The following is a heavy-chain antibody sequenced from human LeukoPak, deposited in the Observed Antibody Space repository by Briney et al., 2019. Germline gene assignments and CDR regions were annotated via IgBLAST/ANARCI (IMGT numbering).Heavy chain of an antibody. CDR1: GGSISSSSYY. V-gene: IGHV4-39*07. Sequence: SETLSLTCTVSGGSISSSSYYWGWIRQPPGKGLEWIGSIYYSGSTYYNPSLKSRVTISVDTSKNQFSLKLSSVTVADTAVYYCARVRWENIVVIPAAIYYYCYMDVWGKGTTVTVSS. CDR2: IYYSGST. J-gene: IGHJ6*03. CDR3: ARVRWENIVVIPAAIYYYCYMDV. D-gene: IGHD2-2*02.